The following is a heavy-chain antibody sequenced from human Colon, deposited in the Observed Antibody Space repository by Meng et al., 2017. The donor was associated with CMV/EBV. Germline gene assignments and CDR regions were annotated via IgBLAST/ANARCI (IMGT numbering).Heavy chain of an antibody. D-gene: IGHD1-14*01. CDR1: GFTFSNNY. Sequence: GGSLRLSCAASGFTFSNNYMDWVRQAPGKGLEWVSIIYSGSTRTYYADSVKGRFTISRDDSKSTLYLQMNSLRAEDTAVYYCAKDTAPDSRFNFDRWGQGTLVTVSS. J-gene: IGHJ4*02. CDR2: IYSGSTRT. CDR3: AKDTAPDSRFNFDR. V-gene: IGHV3-23*03.